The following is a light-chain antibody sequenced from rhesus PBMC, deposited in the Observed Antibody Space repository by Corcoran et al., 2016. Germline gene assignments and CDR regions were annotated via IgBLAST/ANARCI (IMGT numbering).Light chain of an antibody. J-gene: IGKJ4*01. Sequence: DIQMTQSPSSLSASVGDTVTITCRASQGISSYLAWYQQKPGKAPKPLIYYASNLESGVPSRFSGSGAGTEFTLTISSLQPEDFATYYCLQGHNIPLTFGGGTKVEIK. CDR3: LQGHNIPLT. CDR1: QGISSY. CDR2: YAS. V-gene: IGKV1-37*01.